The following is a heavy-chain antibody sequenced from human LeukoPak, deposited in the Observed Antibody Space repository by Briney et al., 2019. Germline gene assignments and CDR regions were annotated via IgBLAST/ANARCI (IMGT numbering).Heavy chain of an antibody. J-gene: IGHJ5*02. V-gene: IGHV1-18*01. D-gene: IGHD3-22*01. CDR2: ISAYNGNT. CDR3: ARDQYYYDSSGYRPNWFDP. Sequence: ASVKVSCKASGGTFSSYAISWVRQAPGQGLEWMGWISAYNGNTNYAQKLQGRVTMTTDTSTSTAYMELRSLRSDDTAVYYCARDQYYYDSSGYRPNWFDPWGQGTLVTVSS. CDR1: GGTFSSYA.